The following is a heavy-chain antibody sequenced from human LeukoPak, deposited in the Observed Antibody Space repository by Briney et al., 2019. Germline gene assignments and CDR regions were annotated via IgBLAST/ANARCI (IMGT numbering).Heavy chain of an antibody. CDR2: ISFSGGV. CDR1: GGSFSGNS. V-gene: IGHV4-34*01. J-gene: IGHJ5*02. CDR3: ARGNWFDP. Sequence: SETLSLTCAVSGGSFSGNSWSWLRQSPGKGLEWIGEISFSGGVTSNPSLKSRVSISVDTSKNQFSLKVTSVTAADTSVYYCARGNWFDPWGQGTLVTVSS.